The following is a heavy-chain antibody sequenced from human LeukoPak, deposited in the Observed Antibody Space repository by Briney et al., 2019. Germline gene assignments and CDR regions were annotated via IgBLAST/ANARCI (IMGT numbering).Heavy chain of an antibody. V-gene: IGHV3-9*01. CDR1: GFTFDDYA. CDR3: TKGSGSYYKGVDY. D-gene: IGHD3-10*01. Sequence: GWSLRLSCLSSGFTFDDYAMHWLGQAPAKGLEGVSGISWNSGSIGYPDSLKGRLTISRDNAKNSLYLQMKSLRAEDTALYYCTKGSGSYYKGVDYWGQGNLVTVSS. J-gene: IGHJ4*02. CDR2: ISWNSGSI.